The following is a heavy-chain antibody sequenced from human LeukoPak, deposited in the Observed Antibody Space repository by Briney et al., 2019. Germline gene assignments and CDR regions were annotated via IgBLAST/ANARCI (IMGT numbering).Heavy chain of an antibody. CDR1: GFTFNNYG. CDR2: IRYDGSNT. V-gene: IGHV3-30*02. D-gene: IGHD3-10*02. J-gene: IGHJ6*04. Sequence: GGSLRLSCAASGFTFNNYGMHWVRQAPGKGLEWLAFIRYDGSNTYYADSVKGRFTISRDNAKNSLYLQMNSLRAEDTAVYYCAELGITMIGGVWGKGTTVTISS. CDR3: AELGITMIGGV.